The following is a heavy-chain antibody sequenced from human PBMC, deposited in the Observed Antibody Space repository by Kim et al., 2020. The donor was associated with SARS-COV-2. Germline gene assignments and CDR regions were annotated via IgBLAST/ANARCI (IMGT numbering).Heavy chain of an antibody. Sequence: SVKVSCKASGGTFSSYAISWVRQAPGQGLEWMGGIIPIFGTANYAQKFQGRVTITADESTSTAYMELSSLRSEDTAVYYCARDSIQQQLHPIDTKDYYGMDVWGQGTTVTVSS. CDR3: ARDSIQQQLHPIDTKDYYGMDV. D-gene: IGHD6-13*01. V-gene: IGHV1-69*13. J-gene: IGHJ6*02. CDR2: IIPIFGTA. CDR1: GGTFSSYA.